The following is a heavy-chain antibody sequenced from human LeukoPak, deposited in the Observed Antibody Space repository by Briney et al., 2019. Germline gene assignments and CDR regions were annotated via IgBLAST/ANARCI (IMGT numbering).Heavy chain of an antibody. V-gene: IGHV1-18*01. D-gene: IGHD3-3*01. CDR2: ISAYNGNT. CDR3: ARVYPYYDFWSGPGAFDI. J-gene: IGHJ3*02. CDR1: GYTFTSYG. Sequence: GASVKVSCKASGYTFTSYGISWVRQAPGQGLEWMGWISAYNGNTNYAQKLQGRVTMTTDTSTSTAYMELRSLRSDDTAVYYCARVYPYYDFWSGPGAFDIWGQGTMVTVSS.